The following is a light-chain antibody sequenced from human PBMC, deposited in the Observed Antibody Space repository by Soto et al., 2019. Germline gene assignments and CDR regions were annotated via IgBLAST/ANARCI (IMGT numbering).Light chain of an antibody. V-gene: IGKV1-5*03. CDR1: QSINGW. J-gene: IGKJ1*01. CDR3: QQSYSTTWT. CDR2: KAS. Sequence: DIQLTQSPSTLSASVGDRVTITCRASQSINGWLAWYQQKPGQAPNLLIYKASTLESGVPSRFSGSGSGTEFTLTVSSLQPDDFANYSCQQSYSTTWTFGQGTKVEIK.